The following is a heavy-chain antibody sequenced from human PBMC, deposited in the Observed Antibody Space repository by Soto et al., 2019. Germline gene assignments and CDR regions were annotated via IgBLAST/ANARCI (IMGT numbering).Heavy chain of an antibody. CDR2: IGTAGDT. CDR1: GFTFSSYD. V-gene: IGHV3-13*04. CDR3: ARGFSAGKGSPPDF. J-gene: IGHJ4*02. Sequence: PGGSLRLSCSASGFTFSSYDMHWVRQGPGKGLEWVSAIGTAGDTNYAGSVKGRFTISRENAKNSLYLQMSSLRAEDTAVYYCARGFSAGKGSPPDFWGQGSLVTVSS. D-gene: IGHD6-13*01.